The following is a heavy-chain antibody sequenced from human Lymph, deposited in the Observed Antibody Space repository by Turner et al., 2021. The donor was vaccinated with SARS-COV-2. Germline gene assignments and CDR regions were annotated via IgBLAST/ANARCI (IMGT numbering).Heavy chain of an antibody. Sequence: QAQLVHSVAEVKKPGASVSVSRKAPGYTFTSYDINWVRQATGQGLEWMRWMNPNSGNTGYAQEFQGRVTMTRNTSISTAYMELSSLRSEDTAVYYCARGRYSGGGMDVWGQGTTVTVSS. D-gene: IGHD1-26*01. J-gene: IGHJ6*02. CDR1: GYTFTSYD. CDR3: ARGRYSGGGMDV. CDR2: MNPNSGNT. V-gene: IGHV1-8*02.